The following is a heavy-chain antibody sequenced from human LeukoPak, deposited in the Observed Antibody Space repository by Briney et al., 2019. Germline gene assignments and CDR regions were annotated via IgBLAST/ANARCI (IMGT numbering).Heavy chain of an antibody. V-gene: IGHV1-18*04. CDR2: ISAYNGNT. CDR1: GYTFTGHY. J-gene: IGHJ4*02. Sequence: GASVKVSCKASGYTFTGHYMHWVRQAPGQGLEWMGWISAYNGNTNYAQKLQGRVTMTTDTSTSTAYMELRSLRSDDTAVYYCARVDEQYYDILIWGQGTLVTVSS. CDR3: ARVDEQYYDILI. D-gene: IGHD3-9*01.